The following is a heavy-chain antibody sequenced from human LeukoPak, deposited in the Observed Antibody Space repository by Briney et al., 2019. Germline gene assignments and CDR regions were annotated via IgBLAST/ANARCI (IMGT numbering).Heavy chain of an antibody. CDR2: ISSSGSTI. Sequence: PGGSLRLSCAASGFTFSSYEMNWVRQAPGKGLEWVSYISSSGSTIYYADSVKGRFTISRDNAKNSLYLQMNSLRAEDTAVYYCARRGAVADAFDIWGQGTTVTVSS. J-gene: IGHJ3*02. CDR1: GFTFSSYE. V-gene: IGHV3-48*03. D-gene: IGHD4-23*01. CDR3: ARRGAVADAFDI.